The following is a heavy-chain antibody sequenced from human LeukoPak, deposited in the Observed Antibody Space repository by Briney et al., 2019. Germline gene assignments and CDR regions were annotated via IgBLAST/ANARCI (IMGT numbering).Heavy chain of an antibody. CDR1: GGSISSYS. CDR3: AARRGGYGSGTPQRKYYFDY. CDR2: ISHSGTT. Sequence: SETLSLTCIVSGGSISSYSWNWIRQSPGKGLEWVGYISHSGTTSYNSSLKSRVTISIDTSKNQFSLKLSSATAADTAVYYCAARRGGYGSGTPQRKYYFDYWGQGTLVTVSS. V-gene: IGHV4-59*12. J-gene: IGHJ4*02. D-gene: IGHD3-10*01.